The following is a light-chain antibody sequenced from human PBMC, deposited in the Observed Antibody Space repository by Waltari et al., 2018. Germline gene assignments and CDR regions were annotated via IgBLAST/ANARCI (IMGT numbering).Light chain of an antibody. CDR2: EVS. CDR3: MQAINLYS. Sequence: DVVMTQTPLSLSVTLGQPASFSCRSSQDLLYDDGKTYLFWFLQKPGKSPQPLMYEVSSRFSGVPERFSGSGSGTEFTLTISRVEAEDVGVYYCMQAINLYSFGQGTKLEIK. CDR1: QDLLYDDGKTY. J-gene: IGKJ2*03. V-gene: IGKV2-29*02.